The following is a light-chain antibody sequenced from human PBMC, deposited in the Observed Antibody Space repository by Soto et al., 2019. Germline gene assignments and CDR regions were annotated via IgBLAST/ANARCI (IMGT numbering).Light chain of an antibody. V-gene: IGKV3-15*01. CDR2: GAS. CDR3: QQYKNWPYT. CDR1: QSVSSN. Sequence: DIVMTQSPATLSVSPGERVTLSCRASQSVSSNLAWYQQKPGQAPRLLIYGASSRAIGIPVRFSGSGSGTEFTLTISSLQSEDFAVYFCQQYKNWPYTFGQGTKVDIK. J-gene: IGKJ2*01.